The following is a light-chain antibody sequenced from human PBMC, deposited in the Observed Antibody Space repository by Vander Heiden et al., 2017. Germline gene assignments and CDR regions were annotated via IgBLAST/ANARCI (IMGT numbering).Light chain of an antibody. CDR2: GAS. CDR3: QQYGSSPWT. CDR1: QSVSSSY. J-gene: IGKJ1*01. V-gene: IGKV3-20*01. Sequence: EIVLTQSPGTLPLSRGERATLSCRASQSVSSSYLAWYQQKPGQAPRLLIYGASSRATGIPDRFSGSGSGTDFTLTISRLEPEDFAVYYCQQYGSSPWTFGQGTKVEIK.